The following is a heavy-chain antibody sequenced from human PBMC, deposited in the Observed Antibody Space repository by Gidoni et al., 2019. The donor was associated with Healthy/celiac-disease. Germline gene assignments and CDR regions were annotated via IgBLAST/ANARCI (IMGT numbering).Heavy chain of an antibody. Sequence: QVQLVESGGGVVQPGRSLRLSCAASGFTFSSYGLPWVRQAPGKGLEWVAVIWYDGSNKYYADSVKGRFTISRDNSKNTLYLQMNSLRAEDTAVYYCARAGYYDFWSGYSLLEEFDYWGQGTLVTVSS. D-gene: IGHD3-3*01. CDR2: IWYDGSNK. CDR3: ARAGYYDFWSGYSLLEEFDY. CDR1: GFTFSSYG. J-gene: IGHJ4*02. V-gene: IGHV3-33*01.